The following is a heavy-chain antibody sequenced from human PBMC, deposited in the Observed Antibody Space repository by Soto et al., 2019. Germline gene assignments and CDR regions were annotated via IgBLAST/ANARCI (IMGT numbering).Heavy chain of an antibody. CDR3: AKDWGASSGSYYQPDY. CDR1: GFTFSSYG. J-gene: IGHJ4*02. D-gene: IGHD3-10*01. V-gene: IGHV3-30*18. Sequence: QVQLVESGGGVVQPGRSLRLSCAASGFTFSSYGMHWVRQAPGKGLEWVAVISYDGSNKYYADSVKGRFTISRDNSKNTLYLQMNSLGAEDTAVYYCAKDWGASSGSYYQPDYWGQGTLVTVSS. CDR2: ISYDGSNK.